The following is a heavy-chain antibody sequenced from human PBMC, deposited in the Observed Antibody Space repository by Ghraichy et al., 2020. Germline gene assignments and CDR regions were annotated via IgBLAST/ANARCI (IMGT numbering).Heavy chain of an antibody. D-gene: IGHD6-19*01. J-gene: IGHJ4*02. CDR1: GFTFNTYA. Sequence: GGSLRLSCAASGFTFNTYAMHWVRQAPGKGLEWVPAINSNGDKTYYADSVKGRFTISRDNSKNTLYLQMNSLRAEDTAVYYCAKRSLYSSGEYYFDFWGQGTLVTVSS. V-gene: IGHV3-23*01. CDR2: INSNGDKT. CDR3: AKRSLYSSGEYYFDF.